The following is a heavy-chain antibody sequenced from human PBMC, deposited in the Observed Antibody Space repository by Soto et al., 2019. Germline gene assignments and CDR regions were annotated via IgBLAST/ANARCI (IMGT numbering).Heavy chain of an antibody. CDR2: IFWNDDE. J-gene: IGHJ5*02. D-gene: IGHD3-3*01. CDR3: ARLYDFWSGYYVSWFDP. Sequence: SGPTLVNPTQTLTLTCTFSGFSLTTSGVGVGWIRQPPGKALEWLALIFWNDDERYSPSLKSRLTITKDTSKNQVVLTMTNMDPVDTATYYCARLYDFWSGYYVSWFDPWGQGTLVTVSS. CDR1: GFSLTTSGVG. V-gene: IGHV2-5*01.